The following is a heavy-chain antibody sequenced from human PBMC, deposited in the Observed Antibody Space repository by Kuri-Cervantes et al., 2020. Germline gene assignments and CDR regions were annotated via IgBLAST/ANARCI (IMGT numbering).Heavy chain of an antibody. Sequence: SQTLSLTCAVYGGSFSGYYWSWIRQPPGKGLEWIGEINHSGSTNYNPSLKSRVTISVDTSKNQFSLKLSSVTAADTAVYYCARGSRNYYYYMDVWGKGTTVTVSS. CDR2: INHSGST. V-gene: IGHV4-34*01. CDR1: GGSFSGYY. CDR3: ARGSRNYYYYMDV. J-gene: IGHJ6*03.